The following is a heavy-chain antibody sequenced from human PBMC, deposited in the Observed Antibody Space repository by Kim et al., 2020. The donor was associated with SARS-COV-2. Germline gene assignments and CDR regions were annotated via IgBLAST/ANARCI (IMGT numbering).Heavy chain of an antibody. J-gene: IGHJ3*02. CDR3: ARGAPSTRGCSSTSCRKSDAFDI. V-gene: IGHV1-8*01. D-gene: IGHD2-2*01. Sequence: ASVKVSCKASGYTFTSYDINWVRQATGQGLEWMGWMNPNSGNTGYAQKFQGRVTMTRNTSISTAYMELSSLRSEDTAVYYCARGAPSTRGCSSTSCRKSDAFDIWGQGTMVTVSS. CDR1: GYTFTSYD. CDR2: MNPNSGNT.